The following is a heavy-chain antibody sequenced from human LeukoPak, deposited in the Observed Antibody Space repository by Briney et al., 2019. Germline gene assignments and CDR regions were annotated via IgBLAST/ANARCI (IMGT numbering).Heavy chain of an antibody. CDR1: GFTFSTYW. J-gene: IGHJ4*02. Sequence: PGGSLRLSCAASGFTFSTYWMTWVRQAPGKGLEWVANIKQDGSEKYFVDSVKGRFTISRDNAKNSLYLQMNSLRAEDTAVCYCARDGVPEYYYDSSGYYYGLDYWGQGTLVTVSS. V-gene: IGHV3-7*01. CDR2: IKQDGSEK. D-gene: IGHD3-22*01. CDR3: ARDGVPEYYYDSSGYYYGLDY.